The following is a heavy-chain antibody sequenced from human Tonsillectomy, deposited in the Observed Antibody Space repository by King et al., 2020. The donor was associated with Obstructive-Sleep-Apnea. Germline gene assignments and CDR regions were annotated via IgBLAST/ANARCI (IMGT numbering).Heavy chain of an antibody. CDR3: ARVRSSGSYFNFYYFDY. CDR1: GFTFSSFA. D-gene: IGHD3-10*01. CDR2: ISYDGSNK. V-gene: IGHV3-30-3*01. Sequence: VQLVESGGGVVQPGRSLRLSCAASGFTFSSFAMHWVRQAPGKGLEWVAVISYDGSNKYYTDSVKGRFTISRDNYKNTLYLQMNSLRTEDTAIYYCARVRSSGSYFNFYYFDYWGQGTLVTVSS. J-gene: IGHJ4*02.